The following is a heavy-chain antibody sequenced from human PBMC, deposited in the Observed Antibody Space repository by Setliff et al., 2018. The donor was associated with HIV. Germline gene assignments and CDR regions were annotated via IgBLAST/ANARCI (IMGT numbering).Heavy chain of an antibody. CDR1: GFTFSSYS. Sequence: GESLTISCAASGFTFSSYSFHWVRQAPGKGLEWVTVISHDGNNKFYADSVKGRFTISRDNSKDTVSLQMTSLTSDDTAMYYCARDRVEAERGAFDIWGQGTMVTVSS. V-gene: IGHV3-30*01. CDR2: ISHDGNNK. J-gene: IGHJ3*02. CDR3: ARDRVEAERGAFDI. D-gene: IGHD1-26*01.